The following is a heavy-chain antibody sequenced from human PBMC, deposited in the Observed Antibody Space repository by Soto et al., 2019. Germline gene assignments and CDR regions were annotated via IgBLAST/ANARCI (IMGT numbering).Heavy chain of an antibody. V-gene: IGHV3-11*01. CDR2: IRSSDNTR. J-gene: IGHJ4*02. CDR3: ARGNALYDY. D-gene: IGHD2-2*01. Sequence: PGGSLRLSCAASGFRFSDYYMSLIRQSPGRGLEWVSYIRSSDNTRYYADSVKGRFTISRDNAKNSLYLQMNSLRAEDTAVYYCARGNALYDYWGQGNLVTVSS. CDR1: GFRFSDYY.